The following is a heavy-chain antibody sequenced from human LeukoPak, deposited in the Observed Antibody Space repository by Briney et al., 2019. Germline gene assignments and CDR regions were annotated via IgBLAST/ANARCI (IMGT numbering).Heavy chain of an antibody. CDR1: GGTFSSYA. CDR3: AKTPGDCTGGTCYSFDY. J-gene: IGHJ4*02. Sequence: SVKVSCKASGGTFSSYAISWVRQAPGQGLEWMGGIIPIFGTANYAQKFQGRVTITADESTSTAYMELSSLRSEDTAVYYCAKTPGDCTGGTCYSFDYWGQGSLVTVSS. D-gene: IGHD2-15*01. CDR2: IIPIFGTA. V-gene: IGHV1-69*13.